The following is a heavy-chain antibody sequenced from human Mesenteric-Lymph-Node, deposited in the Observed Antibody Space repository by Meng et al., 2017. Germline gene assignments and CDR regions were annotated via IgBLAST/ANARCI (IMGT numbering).Heavy chain of an antibody. CDR2: TYYRSNWYN. Sequence: LRLSCAISGDNISSNSVAWNWIRQSPSRGLEWLGRTYYRSNWYNDYAVSVKSRITINPDTSKNQFSLQLNSVTPEDMAVYYCAREMSRLFDYWGQGTLVTVSS. CDR1: GDNISSNSVA. V-gene: IGHV6-1*01. CDR3: AREMSRLFDY. J-gene: IGHJ4*02.